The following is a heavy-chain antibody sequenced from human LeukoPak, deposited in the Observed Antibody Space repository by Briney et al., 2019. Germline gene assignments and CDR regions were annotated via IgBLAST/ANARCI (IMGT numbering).Heavy chain of an antibody. V-gene: IGHV3-11*01. CDR1: GFTFSDYY. CDR3: ALQDYYGAFDI. CDR2: ISSSGSTI. D-gene: IGHD3-16*01. J-gene: IGHJ3*02. Sequence: GGSLRLSCAASGFTFSDYYMSWIRQAPGKGLEWVSYISSSGSTIYYADSVKGRFTISRDNAKNSLYLQMNSLRAEDTAVYYCALQDYYGAFDIWGQGTVVTVSS.